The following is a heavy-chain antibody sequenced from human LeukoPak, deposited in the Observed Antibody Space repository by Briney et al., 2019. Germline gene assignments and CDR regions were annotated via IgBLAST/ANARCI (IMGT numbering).Heavy chain of an antibody. CDR3: ARHEGPFAFDC. CDR2: IYYSGST. J-gene: IGHJ4*02. Sequence: SETLSLTCTVSGGSISSYYWSWIRQPPGKELEWIGYIYYSGSTNYNPSLKSRVTISVDTSKNQFSLKLSSVTAADTAVYYCARHEGPFAFDCWGQGTLVTVS. CDR1: GGSISSYY. V-gene: IGHV4-59*08. D-gene: IGHD3-3*01.